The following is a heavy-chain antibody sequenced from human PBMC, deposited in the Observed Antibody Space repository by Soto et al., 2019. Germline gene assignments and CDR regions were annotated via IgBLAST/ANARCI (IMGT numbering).Heavy chain of an antibody. D-gene: IGHD3-16*01. CDR1: GYTFTRYG. V-gene: IGHV1-18*01. J-gene: IGHJ6*02. Sequence: QVQLVQSGAEVKNPGASVKVSCKASGYTFTRYGIGWARQAPGQGLEWRGWINKYNGNTNYAQNVQGRVTLTTETSTSTAYMELRSLRSNDTAIYYCAMVDVYVTPSPQDVWGQGTTVIVSS. CDR3: AMVDVYVTPSPQDV. CDR2: INKYNGNT.